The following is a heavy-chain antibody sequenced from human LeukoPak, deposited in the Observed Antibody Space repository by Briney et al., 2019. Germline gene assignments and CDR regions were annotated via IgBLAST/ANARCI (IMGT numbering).Heavy chain of an antibody. D-gene: IGHD6-6*01. CDR3: AKGRIAAHRHYYYYMDV. J-gene: IGHJ6*03. V-gene: IGHV3-30*02. CDR2: IRYDGSNK. CDR1: GFTFSSYG. Sequence: PGGSLRLSCAASGFTFSSYGMHWVRQAPGKGLGWVAFIRYDGSNKYYADSVKGRFTISRDNSKNTLYLQMNSLRAEDTAVYYCAKGRIAAHRHYYYYMDVRGKGTTVTVSS.